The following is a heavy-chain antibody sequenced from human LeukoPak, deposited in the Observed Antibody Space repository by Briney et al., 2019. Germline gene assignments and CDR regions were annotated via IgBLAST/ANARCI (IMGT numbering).Heavy chain of an antibody. Sequence: ETLSLTCTVSGGSISSYYWGWIRQPPGKGLEWIGSIYYSGSTYYNPSLKSRVTISVDTSKNQFSLKLSSVTAADTAVYYCARSGLVPAPFDYWGQGTLVTVSS. CDR1: GGSISSYY. D-gene: IGHD2-2*01. CDR2: IYYSGST. V-gene: IGHV4-39*07. J-gene: IGHJ4*02. CDR3: ARSGLVPAPFDY.